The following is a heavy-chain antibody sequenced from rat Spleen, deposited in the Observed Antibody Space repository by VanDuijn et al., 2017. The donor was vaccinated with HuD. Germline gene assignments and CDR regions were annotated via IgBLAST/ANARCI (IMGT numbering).Heavy chain of an antibody. J-gene: IGHJ1*01. CDR1: GFTFSNYD. D-gene: IGHD1-2*01. Sequence: EVQLVESGGGLVQPGRSLKLACAASGFTFSNYDMAWVRQVPTKGLEWIASISTGGDNTYYRDSLKGRFTAPRDDAKNTQYLQMDSLRSEDTATYYCTRHEDYYSIYPHWYFDFWGPGTMVTVSS. V-gene: IGHV5S13*01. CDR3: TRHEDYYSIYPHWYFDF. CDR2: ISTGGDNT.